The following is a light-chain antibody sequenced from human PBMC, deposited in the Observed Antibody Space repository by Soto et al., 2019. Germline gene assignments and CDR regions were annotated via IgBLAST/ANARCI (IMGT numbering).Light chain of an antibody. CDR1: SSDVGGYNY. J-gene: IGLJ3*02. CDR3: SSYTSSSTALV. V-gene: IGLV2-14*01. Sequence: QSALTQPASVSGSPGQSITISCTGTSSDVGGYNYVSWYQQHPGKAPKLMIYDVSNRPSGVSNRFSGSKSGNTASLTISGLQAEEEADYYCSSYTSSSTALVFGGGTKVTVL. CDR2: DVS.